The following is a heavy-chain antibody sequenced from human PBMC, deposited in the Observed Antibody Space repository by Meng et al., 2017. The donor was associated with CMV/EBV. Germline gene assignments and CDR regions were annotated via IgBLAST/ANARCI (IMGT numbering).Heavy chain of an antibody. CDR1: GGTFSTFA. D-gene: IGHD1-26*01. Sequence: QVQLVQSAAEVKKPGSSVTVSCKTSGGTFSTFAISWVRQAPGEGLEWIGGTIPVFETANYAERFQDRVTITADDSTTTAYMELSSLRADDTALYFCARGGDSWYSDYWGQGTLVTVSS. J-gene: IGHJ4*02. CDR3: ARGGDSWYSDY. CDR2: TIPVFETA. V-gene: IGHV1-69*01.